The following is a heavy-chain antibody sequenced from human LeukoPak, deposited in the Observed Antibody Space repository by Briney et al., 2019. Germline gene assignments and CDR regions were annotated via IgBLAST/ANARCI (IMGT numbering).Heavy chain of an antibody. CDR2: INEDGSVK. Sequence: GESLRLSCAASGFSFTTYWMTWVRQAPGKGLQWVANINEDGSVKYYVDSVKGRFTISRDNTKNSLYLQMNSLRAEDTAVYYCAKFGRDIVVVPAAMEGVYYFDYWGQGTLVTVSS. D-gene: IGHD2-2*01. V-gene: IGHV3-7*01. J-gene: IGHJ4*02. CDR1: GFSFTTYW. CDR3: AKFGRDIVVVPAAMEGVYYFDY.